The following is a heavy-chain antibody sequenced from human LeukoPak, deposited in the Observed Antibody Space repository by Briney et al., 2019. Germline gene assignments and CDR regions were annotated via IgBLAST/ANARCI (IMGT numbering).Heavy chain of an antibody. Sequence: GGSLRLSCAASGFTVSSYYMSWVRQAPGKGLDWVSVTYSGGSTYYTDSVKGRFTISRDNSKNTLYLQMNSLRAEDTAVYYCARATYCSGGSCYAFDPWGQGILVTVSS. D-gene: IGHD2-15*01. CDR3: ARATYCSGGSCYAFDP. CDR1: GFTVSSYY. V-gene: IGHV3-53*01. CDR2: TYSGGST. J-gene: IGHJ5*02.